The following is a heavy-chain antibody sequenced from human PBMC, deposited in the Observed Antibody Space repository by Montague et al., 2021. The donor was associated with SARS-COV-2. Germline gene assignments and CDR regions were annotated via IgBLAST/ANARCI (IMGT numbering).Heavy chain of an antibody. V-gene: IGHV4-4*02. J-gene: IGHJ4*02. D-gene: IGHD3-10*01. CDR2: IYYSGST. CDR1: GGSICSSNW. CDR3: ASRGAGWFGSNPERFDY. Sequence: SETLSLTCAVSGGSICSSNWWSWVRQPPGKGLVWIGEIYYSGSTNYNPSLKSRVTISVDKSKTQFSLKLSSVTAADTAVYYCASRGAGWFGSNPERFDYWGQGTLVTVSS.